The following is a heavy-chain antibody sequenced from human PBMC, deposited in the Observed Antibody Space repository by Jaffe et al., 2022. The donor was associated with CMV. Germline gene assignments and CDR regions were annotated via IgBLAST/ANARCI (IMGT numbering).Heavy chain of an antibody. D-gene: IGHD2-21*01. CDR2: IWYDGSNK. CDR3: ARDQDTSMWYYYYGMDV. Sequence: QVQLVESGGGVVQPGRSLRLSCAASGFTFSSYGMHWVRQAPGKGLEWVAVIWYDGSNKYYADSVKGRFTISRDNSKNTLYLQMNSLRAEDTAVYYCARDQDTSMWYYYYGMDVWGQGTTVTVSS. CDR1: GFTFSSYG. J-gene: IGHJ6*02. V-gene: IGHV3-33*01.